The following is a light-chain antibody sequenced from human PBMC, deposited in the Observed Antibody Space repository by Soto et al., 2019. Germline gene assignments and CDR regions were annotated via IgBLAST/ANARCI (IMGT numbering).Light chain of an antibody. CDR1: SSDVGSYNY. CDR2: EVS. V-gene: IGLV2-14*01. CDR3: SSYTSSSAWV. J-gene: IGLJ3*02. Sequence: QSALTQPASVSGSPGQSITISCTGTSSDVGSYNYVSWYQQHPGKAPKRMIYEVSNRTSGVSNRFSGSKSGNTASLTISGVQAEDEADYYSSSYTSSSAWVFGGGTKLTVL.